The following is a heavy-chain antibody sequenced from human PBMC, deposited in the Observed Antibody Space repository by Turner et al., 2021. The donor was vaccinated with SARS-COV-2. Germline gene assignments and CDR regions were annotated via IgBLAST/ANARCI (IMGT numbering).Heavy chain of an antibody. J-gene: IGHJ4*02. CDR2: IKQDGSEG. CDR1: GFIFTTFW. Sequence: EVQVVESGGGLVEPGGSLRPSCTASGFIFTTFWVNWVRQAPGKGLEWVANIKQDGSEGRYVDAVKGRFSLSRDNAKNSLYLQMNSLRADDTAIYYCAIWTSSAENFWGQGTLVTVSS. D-gene: IGHD1-1*01. CDR3: AIWTSSAENF. V-gene: IGHV3-7*01.